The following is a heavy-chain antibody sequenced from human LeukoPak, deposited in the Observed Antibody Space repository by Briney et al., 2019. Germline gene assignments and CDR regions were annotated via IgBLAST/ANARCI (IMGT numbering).Heavy chain of an antibody. Sequence: GGSLRLSCAASGFTFSDYYMSWIRQAPGKGLEWISYIGGDGIAFYADSVKGRFTASKDDARKSMYLQMNSLRVEDTAVYYCAKDRANWAIDDWGQGTQVTVSS. CDR3: AKDRANWAIDD. D-gene: IGHD3-16*01. CDR1: GFTFSDYY. J-gene: IGHJ4*02. CDR2: IGGDGIA. V-gene: IGHV3-11*01.